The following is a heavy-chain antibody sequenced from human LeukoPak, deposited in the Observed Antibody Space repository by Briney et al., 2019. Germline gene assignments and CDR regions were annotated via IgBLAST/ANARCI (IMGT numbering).Heavy chain of an antibody. CDR2: INPYSGDS. CDR3: ARGTMNLEN. CDR1: GYSFTGYY. D-gene: IGHD3-22*01. Sequence: ASVTVSCKASGYSFTGYYIHWVRQAPGQGLEWMGWINPYSGDSVYAQKFQGRVTMTRDTSINIAYMELSRLTSDDTAVYYCARGTMNLENWGQGTLVAVSS. J-gene: IGHJ4*02. V-gene: IGHV1-2*02.